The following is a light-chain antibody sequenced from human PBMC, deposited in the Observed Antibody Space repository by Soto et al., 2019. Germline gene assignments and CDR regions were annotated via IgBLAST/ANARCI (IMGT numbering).Light chain of an antibody. CDR1: QSLLHSNGYNY. Sequence: DLVMTQSPLSLPVTPGEPASISCRSSQSLLHSNGYNYLDWYLQKPGQSPQLLIYLGSNRASGVPDRFSGSGSGTDFTLKISRVEAEDVGVYYCMQGAFGPGTKVDIK. CDR3: MQGA. V-gene: IGKV2-28*01. CDR2: LGS. J-gene: IGKJ3*01.